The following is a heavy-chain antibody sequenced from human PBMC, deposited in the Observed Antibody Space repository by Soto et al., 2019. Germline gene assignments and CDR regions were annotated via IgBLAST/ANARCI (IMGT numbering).Heavy chain of an antibody. J-gene: IGHJ5*02. D-gene: IGHD3-10*02. Sequence: SETLSLTCTVSGDSITRYVWNWIRQPPGKGLEWIGFVYYSGTTLYNPSLESRVSMSLDTSKNQFSLMLRSVTAADTAVYYCARRITMSSVTLGNDNWFDPWGPGTLVTVS. V-gene: IGHV4-59*08. CDR2: VYYSGTT. CDR3: ARRITMSSVTLGNDNWFDP. CDR1: GDSITRYV.